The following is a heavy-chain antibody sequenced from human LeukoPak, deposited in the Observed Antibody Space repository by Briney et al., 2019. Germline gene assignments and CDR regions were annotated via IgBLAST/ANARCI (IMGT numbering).Heavy chain of an antibody. J-gene: IGHJ4*02. CDR3: ARGFSQNIVLMVYAPLRRGFGFDY. V-gene: IGHV4-31*03. Sequence: PSQTLSLTCTVSGGSISSGGLYWSWIRQHPGRGLEWIGYIYYSGSTYYNPSLKSRINISVDTSKNQFSLKLTSVTAADTAVYYCARGFSQNIVLMVYAPLRRGFGFDYWGQGTLVTVSS. D-gene: IGHD2-8*01. CDR1: GGSISSGGLY. CDR2: IYYSGST.